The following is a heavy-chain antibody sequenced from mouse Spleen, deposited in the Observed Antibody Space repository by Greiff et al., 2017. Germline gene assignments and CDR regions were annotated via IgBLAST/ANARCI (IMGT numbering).Heavy chain of an antibody. Sequence: QVQLKESGAELVRPGTSVKVSCKASGYAFTNYLIEWVKQRPGQGLEWIGVINPGSGGTNYNEKFKGKATLTADKSSSTAYMQLSSLTSEDSAVYFCARGGGIFDYWGQGTTLTVSS. J-gene: IGHJ2*01. CDR1: GYAFTNYL. V-gene: IGHV1-54*01. CDR2: INPGSGGT. CDR3: ARGGGIFDY.